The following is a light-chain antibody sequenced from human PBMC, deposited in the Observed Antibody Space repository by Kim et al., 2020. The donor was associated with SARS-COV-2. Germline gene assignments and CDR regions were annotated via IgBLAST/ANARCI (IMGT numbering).Light chain of an antibody. CDR1: QSVSSH. CDR2: GAS. J-gene: IGKJ2*01. CDR3: QQYSDWPPGDT. Sequence: EIVMTQSPAILSVSPGERATLSCRASQSVSSHLAWYQQRPGQPPRLLIYGASTRATGIPARFSGSGSGTEFTLIISSLQSEDFAIYFCQQYSDWPPGDTFGQGTKLEI. V-gene: IGKV3-15*01.